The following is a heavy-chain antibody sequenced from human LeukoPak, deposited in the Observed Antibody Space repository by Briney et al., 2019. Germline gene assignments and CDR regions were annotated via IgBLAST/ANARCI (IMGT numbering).Heavy chain of an antibody. CDR3: ARGRGRNPSGYYYYMDV. J-gene: IGHJ6*04. D-gene: IGHD3-16*01. CDR2: IYSGGST. CDR1: GFTVSSNY. V-gene: IGHV3-66*01. Sequence: PGGSLRLSCAASGFTVSSNYMSWVRQAPGKGLEWVSVIYSGGSTYYADSVKGRCTISRDNSKNTLYLQMSSLRADDTAVYYCARGRGRNPSGYYYYMDVWGKGTTVTISS.